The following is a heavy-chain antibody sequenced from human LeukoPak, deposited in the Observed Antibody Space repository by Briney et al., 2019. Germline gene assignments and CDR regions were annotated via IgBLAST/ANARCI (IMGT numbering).Heavy chain of an antibody. V-gene: IGHV1-46*01. CDR1: GYTFTSYY. J-gene: IGHJ6*02. Sequence: ASVKVSCKASGYTFTSYYMHWVRQAPGQGLEWMGIINPSGGSTSYAQKFQGRVTMTRDTSTSTVYMELSSLRSEDTAVYYCATLRAGRGYSLSFGVDYYGMDVWGQGTTVTVSS. CDR2: INPSGGST. CDR3: ATLRAGRGYSLSFGVDYYGMDV. D-gene: IGHD5-18*01.